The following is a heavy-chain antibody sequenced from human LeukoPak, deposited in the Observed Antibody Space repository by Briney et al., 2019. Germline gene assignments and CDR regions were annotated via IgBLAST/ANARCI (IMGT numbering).Heavy chain of an antibody. V-gene: IGHV3-9*03. CDR2: ISWNSGSI. D-gene: IGHD2-2*01. J-gene: IGHJ4*02. Sequence: PGGSLRLSCAASGFTFDDYAMHWVRQAPGKGLEWVSGISWNSGSIGYAGSVKGRFTISRDNAKNSLYLQMNSLRAEDMALYYCAKDDCSTSSCSIDYWGQGTPVTVSS. CDR1: GFTFDDYA. CDR3: AKDDCSTSSCSIDY.